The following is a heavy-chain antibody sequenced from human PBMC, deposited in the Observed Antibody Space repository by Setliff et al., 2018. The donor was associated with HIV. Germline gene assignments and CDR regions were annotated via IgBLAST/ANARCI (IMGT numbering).Heavy chain of an antibody. J-gene: IGHJ1*01. CDR3: ARRIDNSGSYYREYFQQ. V-gene: IGHV4-4*09. Sequence: SETLSLTCTVSGGSISSYCWNWIRQSPGRGLEWIGFIFSSGSTKYNPSLQSRVTMSIDTSKNQFSLKLTSVTAADTAVYYCARRIDNSGSYYREYFQQWGQGTLVTVSS. D-gene: IGHD3-10*01. CDR1: GGSISSYC. CDR2: IFSSGST.